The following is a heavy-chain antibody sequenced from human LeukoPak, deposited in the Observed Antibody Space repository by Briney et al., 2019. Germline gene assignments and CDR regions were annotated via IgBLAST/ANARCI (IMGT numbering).Heavy chain of an antibody. V-gene: IGHV3-23*01. Sequence: GGSLRLSCAASGFTFSMFWMGWVRQAPGKGLEWVSAISGSGGSTYYADSVKGRFTISRDNSKNTLYLQMNSLRAEDTAVYYCAKDVVVVAATQVDVWGKGTTVTISS. CDR1: GFTFSMFW. J-gene: IGHJ6*04. CDR2: ISGSGGST. CDR3: AKDVVVVAATQVDV. D-gene: IGHD2-15*01.